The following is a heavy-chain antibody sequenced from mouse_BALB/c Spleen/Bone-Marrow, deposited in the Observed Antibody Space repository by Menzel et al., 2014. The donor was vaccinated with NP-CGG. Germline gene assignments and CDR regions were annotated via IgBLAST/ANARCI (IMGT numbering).Heavy chain of an antibody. CDR3: TRARPGGFAY. J-gene: IGHJ3*01. CDR2: INPSNGGP. Sequence: QVQLQQPGAELVKPGASVKLSCKASGYTFTNYYMYWVKQRPGQGLEWIGEINPSNGGPNFNEKFKSKATLTVDKSSSTAYTQLSSLTSEDSAVYYCTRARPGGFAYWGQGTLVSVSA. CDR1: GYTFTNYY. D-gene: IGHD4-1*01. V-gene: IGHV1S81*02.